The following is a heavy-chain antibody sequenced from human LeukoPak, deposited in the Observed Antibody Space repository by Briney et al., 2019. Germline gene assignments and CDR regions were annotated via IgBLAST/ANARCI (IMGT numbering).Heavy chain of an antibody. J-gene: IGHJ3*02. CDR1: GLSISNYY. V-gene: IGHV4-59*08. D-gene: IGHD1-7*01. CDR3: ARGGELGDAFDI. Sequence: SETLSLTCTVSGLSISNYYWSWIRQPPGKGLEWLAYIYYSGSTNYNPSLKSRVTISVDTSKNQFSLKLSSVTAADTAVYYCARGGELGDAFDIWGQGTMVTVSS. CDR2: IYYSGST.